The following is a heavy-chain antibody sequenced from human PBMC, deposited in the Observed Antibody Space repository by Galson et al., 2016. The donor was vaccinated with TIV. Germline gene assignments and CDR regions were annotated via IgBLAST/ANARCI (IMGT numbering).Heavy chain of an antibody. CDR3: ARDRLWSGDNEPFDL. CDR2: ISWNSGKL. V-gene: IGHV3-9*01. Sequence: SLRLSCAASGFTFEDHAMHWVRQIPGRGLEWVSHISWNSGKLGYAASVNGRFTISRDNAKNSVYLQMNRQRLEDTALYYCARDRLWSGDNEPFDLWGQGTVVTVS. J-gene: IGHJ3*01. CDR1: GFTFEDHA. D-gene: IGHD3-10*01.